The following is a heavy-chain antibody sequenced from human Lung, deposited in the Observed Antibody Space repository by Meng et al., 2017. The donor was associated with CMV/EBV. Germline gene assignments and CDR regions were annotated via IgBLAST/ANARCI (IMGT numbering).Heavy chain of an antibody. CDR1: GFTVSNNY. D-gene: IGHD6-19*01. J-gene: IGHJ2*01. Sequence: ESLKISXAASGFTVSNNYMSWVRQAPGKGLEWVSVIYSGGSTNYADSVKGRSTISRDNSKNTLYLQMHSLRAEDTAVYYCARAESPYSSGWFSGFSYFDLWGRGTLVTVSS. CDR3: ARAESPYSSGWFSGFSYFDL. V-gene: IGHV3-53*01. CDR2: IYSGGST.